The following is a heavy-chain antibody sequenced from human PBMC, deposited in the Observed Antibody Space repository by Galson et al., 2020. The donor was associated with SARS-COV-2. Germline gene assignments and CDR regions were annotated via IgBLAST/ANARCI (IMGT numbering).Heavy chain of an antibody. CDR1: GGSFSGYY. J-gene: IGHJ6*02. CDR3: ARGFMITFGGVVTYYYYYGMDG. V-gene: IGHV4-34*01. CDR2: INHSGST. D-gene: IGHD3-16*01. Sequence: SETLSLTCAVYGGSFSGYYWSWIRQPPGKGLEWIGEINHSGSTNYNPSLKSRVTISVDTSKNQFSLKLSSVTAADTAVYYCARGFMITFGGVVTYYYYYGMDGWGQGTTVTVSS.